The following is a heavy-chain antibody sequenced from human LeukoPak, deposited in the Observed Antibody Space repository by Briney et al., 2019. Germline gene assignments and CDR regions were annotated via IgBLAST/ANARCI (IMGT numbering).Heavy chain of an antibody. V-gene: IGHV4-59*01. CDR3: ARDQELLRGGGDYYYYYMDV. Sequence: SETLSLTCTVSGGSISSYYWSWIRQPPGKGLEWIGYIYYSGSTNYNPSLKSRVTISVDTSKNQFSLKLSSVTAADTAVYYCARDQELLRGGGDYYYYYMDVWGKGTTVTVSS. CDR2: IYYSGST. CDR1: GGSISSYY. D-gene: IGHD1-26*01. J-gene: IGHJ6*03.